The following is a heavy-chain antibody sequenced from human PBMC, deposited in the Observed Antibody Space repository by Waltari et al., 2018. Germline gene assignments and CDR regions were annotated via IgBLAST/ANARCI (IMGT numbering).Heavy chain of an antibody. CDR2: VYYSGST. J-gene: IGHJ4*02. Sequence: QVQLQESCPGLVKPSETLSLTCTVSGDSISSHYWSWIRQPPGKGLEWIGYVYYSGSTNHNPLFESRVTISVDTSKNQFSLTLNSVTAADTAVYYWARSQTGYSSSSCLDNWGQGTLVTVSS. CDR1: GDSISSHY. D-gene: IGHD6-6*01. CDR3: ARSQTGYSSSSCLDN. V-gene: IGHV4-59*11.